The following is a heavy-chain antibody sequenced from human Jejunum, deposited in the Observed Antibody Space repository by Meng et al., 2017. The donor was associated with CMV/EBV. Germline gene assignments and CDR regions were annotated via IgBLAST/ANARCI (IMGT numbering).Heavy chain of an antibody. CDR2: IHSRGST. J-gene: IGHJ5*02. D-gene: IGHD4-11*01. CDR1: SASNSSGYYF. Sequence: VQVPESGPGLLNPSQTLSLTCTVSSASNSSGYYFWSWIRQPPGKGLEWIGYIHSRGSTYYHPSLRSRVTISRDTSKNLFSLNLTSVSAADTAVYYCVRDSLDSSNHWFDPWGQGTLVTVSS. CDR3: VRDSLDSSNHWFDP. V-gene: IGHV4-30-4*01.